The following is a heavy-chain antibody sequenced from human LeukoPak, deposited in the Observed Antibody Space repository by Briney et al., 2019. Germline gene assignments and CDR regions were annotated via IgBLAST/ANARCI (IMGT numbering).Heavy chain of an antibody. CDR2: IKQDGSEK. Sequence: GGSLRLSCAASGFTFSSYWMSWVRQAPGKGLEWVANIKQDGSEKYYVDSVKGRFTISRDNAKNSLYLQMNSLRAEDTAVYYCARDYSYGYYYYYMDVWGKGTTVTVSS. CDR1: GFTFSSYW. V-gene: IGHV3-7*01. CDR3: ARDYSYGYYYYYMDV. D-gene: IGHD5-18*01. J-gene: IGHJ6*03.